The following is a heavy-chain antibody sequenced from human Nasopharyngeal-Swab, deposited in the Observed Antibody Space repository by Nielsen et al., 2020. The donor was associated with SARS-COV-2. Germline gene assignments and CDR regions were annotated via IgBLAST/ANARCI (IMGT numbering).Heavy chain of an antibody. CDR3: ARDSGDYDILKNWFDP. J-gene: IGHJ5*02. D-gene: IGHD3-9*01. Sequence: GGSLRLSCAASGFTFSSYGMHWVRQAPGKGLEWVAVIWYDGSNKYYADSVKGRFTISRDNSKNTLYLQMNSLRSEDTAVYYCARDSGDYDILKNWFDPWGQGTLVTVSS. CDR2: IWYDGSNK. V-gene: IGHV3-33*01. CDR1: GFTFSSYG.